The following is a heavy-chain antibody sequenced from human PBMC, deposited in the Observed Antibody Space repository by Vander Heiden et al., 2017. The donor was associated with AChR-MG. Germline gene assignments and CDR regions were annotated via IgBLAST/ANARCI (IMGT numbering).Heavy chain of an antibody. V-gene: IGHV1-18*01. Sequence: QVQLVQSGAEVKKPGASVKVSCKASGYTFTSYGISWVRQAPGQGLEWMGWISAYNGNTNYAQKLQGRVTMTTDTSTSTAYMELRSLRSDDTAVYYCARDSRMVVRAPAAPRHWFDPWGQGTLVTVSS. CDR3: ARDSRMVVRAPAAPRHWFDP. J-gene: IGHJ5*02. D-gene: IGHD2-2*01. CDR1: GYTFTSYG. CDR2: ISAYNGNT.